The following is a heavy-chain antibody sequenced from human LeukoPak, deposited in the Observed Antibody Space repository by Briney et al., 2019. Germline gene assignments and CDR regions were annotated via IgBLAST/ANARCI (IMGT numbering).Heavy chain of an antibody. CDR1: GFTFSSYW. CDR3: ARDLGSEWSDY. V-gene: IGHV3-7*01. CDR2: IKQDGSEK. D-gene: IGHD1-26*01. J-gene: IGHJ4*02. Sequence: PGGSLRLSCAASGFTFSSYWMSWVRQAPGKGLERVANIKQDGSEKYYVDSVKGRFTISRDNAKNSLYLQMNSLRAEDTAVYYCARDLGSEWSDYWGQGTLVTVSS.